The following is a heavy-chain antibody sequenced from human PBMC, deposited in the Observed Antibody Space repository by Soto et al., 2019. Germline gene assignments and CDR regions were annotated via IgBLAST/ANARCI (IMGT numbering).Heavy chain of an antibody. D-gene: IGHD6-19*01. CDR1: WFTFSNSW. CDR3: ARGPSGWFGYDY. V-gene: IGHV3-74*01. Sequence: GGAPRLSCAAPWFTFSNSWMHRVPQAAGDGLVWVSRINSDASTTNYADSVEGRFTISRDNAKNTLYLQMDSLTAEDTAVYYCARGPSGWFGYDYWGQGTLVTVSS. CDR2: INSDASTT. J-gene: IGHJ4*02.